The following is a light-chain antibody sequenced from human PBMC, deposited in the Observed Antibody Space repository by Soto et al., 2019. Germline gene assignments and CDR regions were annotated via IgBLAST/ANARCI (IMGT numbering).Light chain of an antibody. CDR3: QQHSNWPPIT. Sequence: EVVLTQSPATLSLSPGARATLSCRASQSVSSYLAWYQQKPGQAPRLLIYDASDRATGIPGRFSGSGSGTDFTLTISSLEPEDFAVYYCQQHSNWPPITFGQGTKVDIK. J-gene: IGKJ1*01. V-gene: IGKV3-11*01. CDR2: DAS. CDR1: QSVSSY.